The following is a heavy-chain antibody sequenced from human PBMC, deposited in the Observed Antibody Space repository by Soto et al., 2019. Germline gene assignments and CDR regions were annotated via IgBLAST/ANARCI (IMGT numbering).Heavy chain of an antibody. CDR1: GFTFSSYS. Sequence: GGSLRLSCAASGFTFSSYSMNWVRQAPGKGLEWVSSISSSSSYIYYADSVKGRFTISRDNAKNSLYLQMNSLRAEDTAVYYCARDDPGVAAAAWGQGTLVTVSS. V-gene: IGHV3-21*01. CDR3: ARDDPGVAAAA. J-gene: IGHJ5*02. D-gene: IGHD6-13*01. CDR2: ISSSSSYI.